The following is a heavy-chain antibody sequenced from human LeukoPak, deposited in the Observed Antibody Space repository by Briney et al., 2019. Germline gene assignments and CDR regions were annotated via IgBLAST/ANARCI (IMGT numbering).Heavy chain of an antibody. D-gene: IGHD3-22*01. Sequence: GGSLRLSCAASGFTFSSYDMHWVRQATGKGLEWVSAIGTAGDTYYPGSVKGRFTISRENAENSLYLQMNSLRAGDTAVYYCARARGSSGYYYFDYWGQGTLVTVSS. CDR1: GFTFSSYD. J-gene: IGHJ4*02. V-gene: IGHV3-13*01. CDR2: IGTAGDT. CDR3: ARARGSSGYYYFDY.